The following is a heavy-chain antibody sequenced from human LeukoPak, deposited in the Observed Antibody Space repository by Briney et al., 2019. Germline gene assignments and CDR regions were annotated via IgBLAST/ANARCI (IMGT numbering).Heavy chain of an antibody. J-gene: IGHJ4*02. D-gene: IGHD3-3*01. Sequence: GGSLRLSCAASGFIFKDYTMQWVRQVPGKTLEWVSLVNWHGTTYYADSLKGRFTISRDNSKNSLYLQMDSLRIEDTAFYYCVKDLTDEWSGSVIDNWGLGTLVTVSS. CDR3: VKDLTDEWSGSVIDN. CDR1: GFIFKDYT. V-gene: IGHV3-43*01. CDR2: VNWHGTT.